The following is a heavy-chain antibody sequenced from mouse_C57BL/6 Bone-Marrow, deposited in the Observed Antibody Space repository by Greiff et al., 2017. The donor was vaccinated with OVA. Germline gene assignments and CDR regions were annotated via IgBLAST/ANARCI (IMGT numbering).Heavy chain of an antibody. V-gene: IGHV1-55*01. Sequence: VQLQQPGAELVKPGASVKMSCKASGYTFTSYWITWVKQRPGQGLEWIGDIYPGSGSTNYNEKFKSKATLTVDTSSSTAYMQLSSLTSEDSAVYYCARRGRRAYYFDYWGQGTTLTVSS. CDR3: ARRGRRAYYFDY. J-gene: IGHJ2*01. CDR1: GYTFTSYW. CDR2: IYPGSGST. D-gene: IGHD2-12*01.